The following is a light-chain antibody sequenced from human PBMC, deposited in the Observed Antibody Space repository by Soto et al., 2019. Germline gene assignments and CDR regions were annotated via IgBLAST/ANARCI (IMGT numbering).Light chain of an antibody. Sequence: EVVMTQSPATLSVSPGERATLSCRASQSVSRNVAWYQQKPGQAPRLLIYDASTRATGTPDRFSGTGSGTEFTLTISSLQPEDFATYYCQQLFMYPPTFGPGTKVDI. CDR3: QQLFMYPPT. J-gene: IGKJ3*01. CDR2: DAS. CDR1: QSVSRN. V-gene: IGKV3-15*01.